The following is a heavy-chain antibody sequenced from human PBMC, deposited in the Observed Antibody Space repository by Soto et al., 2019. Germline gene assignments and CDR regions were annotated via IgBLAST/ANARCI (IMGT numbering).Heavy chain of an antibody. CDR1: GFTFSNYD. CDR2: ISNSGAGT. V-gene: IGHV3-23*01. J-gene: IGHJ4*02. D-gene: IGHD2-15*01. Sequence: EVQLLVSGAGLVQPGGSLRLSCAASGFTFSNYDMGWVRQAPEKGLEWISTISNSGAGTYYADSVKGRFTISRDNSKNTRYLQMNTLSSEDTAVYCCAKKFCGTCFYLENCGQVTLVTVAS. CDR3: AKKFCGTCFYLEN.